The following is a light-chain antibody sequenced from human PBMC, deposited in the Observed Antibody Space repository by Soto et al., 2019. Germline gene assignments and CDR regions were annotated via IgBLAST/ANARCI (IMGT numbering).Light chain of an antibody. Sequence: PGETATLSGRASQSISNFLAWYPQKPGQAPRLLIYDASTRATCIPARFRGSGCGTDFTPTISSMEPEDFAVYYCQQYVKSPLTFGQGTRLDIK. J-gene: IGKJ5*01. CDR1: QSISNF. V-gene: IGKV3D-15*02. CDR3: QQYVKSPLT. CDR2: DAS.